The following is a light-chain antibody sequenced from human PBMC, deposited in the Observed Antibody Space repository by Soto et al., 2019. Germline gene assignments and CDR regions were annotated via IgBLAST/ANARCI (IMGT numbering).Light chain of an antibody. CDR3: QQRSNWPPGAT. V-gene: IGKV3D-20*02. CDR2: GAS. J-gene: IGKJ1*01. Sequence: EIVLTQSPGTLSLSPGERATLSCRASQSVSSSYLAWYQQKPGQAPRLLIYGASSRATGIPDRFSGSGSGTDFTLTISRLEPEDFAVYYCQQRSNWPPGATFGQGTKVDIK. CDR1: QSVSSSY.